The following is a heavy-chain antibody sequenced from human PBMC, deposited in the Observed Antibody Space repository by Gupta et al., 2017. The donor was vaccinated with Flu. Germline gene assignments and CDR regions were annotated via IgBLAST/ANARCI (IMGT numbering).Heavy chain of an antibody. CDR3: ARDRNLAAAGTS. Sequence: EVQLVESGGGLVQPGGSLRLSCAASGFTVSSNYTSWVHQAPGKGLEWVSVIYSGGSTYYADSVKGRFTISRDNSKNTLYLQMNSLRAEDTAVYYCARDRNLAAAGTSWGQGTLVTVSS. CDR2: IYSGGST. V-gene: IGHV3-66*02. D-gene: IGHD6-13*01. J-gene: IGHJ4*02. CDR1: GFTVSSNY.